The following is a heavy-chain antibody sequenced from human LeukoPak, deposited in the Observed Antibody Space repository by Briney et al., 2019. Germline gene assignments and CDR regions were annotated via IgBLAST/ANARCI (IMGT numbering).Heavy chain of an antibody. CDR2: ISSSGSTI. CDR1: GFTFSSYE. V-gene: IGHV3-48*03. CDR3: ARGSVLTYYDFWSGFNLSMDV. J-gene: IGHJ6*03. D-gene: IGHD3-3*01. Sequence: GSLRLSCAASGFTFSSYEMNWVRQAPGKGLEWVSYISSSGSTIYYADSVKGRFTISRDNAKNSLYLQMNSLRAEDTAVYYCARGSVLTYYDFWSGFNLSMDVWGKGTTVTVSS.